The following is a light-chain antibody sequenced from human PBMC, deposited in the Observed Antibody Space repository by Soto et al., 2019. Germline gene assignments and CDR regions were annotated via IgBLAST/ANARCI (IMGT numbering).Light chain of an antibody. Sequence: DIQMTQSPSSLSASVGDRVTITCRASQSISSYLNWYQQKPGKAPKLLIYAASNLQSGVPSRFSGSRSGTDFTLTITSLQPEDFATYYCQQSYSTPRTFGGGTKVEIK. V-gene: IGKV1-39*01. CDR1: QSISSY. CDR3: QQSYSTPRT. CDR2: AAS. J-gene: IGKJ4*01.